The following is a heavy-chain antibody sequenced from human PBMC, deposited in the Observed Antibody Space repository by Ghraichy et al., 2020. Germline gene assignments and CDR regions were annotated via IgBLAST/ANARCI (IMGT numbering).Heavy chain of an antibody. D-gene: IGHD1-26*01. Sequence: GGSLRLSCAASGFTFSRYGMHWVRQAPGKGLEWVALRSLDEKTKYYADSVKGRFTVSRDNSKNTLFLQMNNLSPEDTGMYYCAKGEDGRLDYWGQGTLVIGSS. CDR3: AKGEDGRLDY. J-gene: IGHJ4*02. CDR2: RSLDEKTK. CDR1: GFTFSRYG. V-gene: IGHV3-30*18.